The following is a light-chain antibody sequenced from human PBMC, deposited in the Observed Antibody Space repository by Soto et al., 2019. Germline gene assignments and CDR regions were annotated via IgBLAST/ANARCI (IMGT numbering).Light chain of an antibody. V-gene: IGKV4-1*01. CDR1: QSVLYSSNNKNY. CDR3: QQYSSTPLT. Sequence: DIVMTQSPDSLAVSLGERATINCKSSQSVLYSSNNKNYLAWYQQKPGQPPKLLIYWASSRESGVPDRFSGSGSATDCALTLSSLKAEDVAVYYCQQYSSTPLTFGGGTKVEIK. CDR2: WAS. J-gene: IGKJ4*01.